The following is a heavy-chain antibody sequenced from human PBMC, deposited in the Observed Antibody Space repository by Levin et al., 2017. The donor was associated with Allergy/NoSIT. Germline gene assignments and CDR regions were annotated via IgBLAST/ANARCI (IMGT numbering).Heavy chain of an antibody. Sequence: GGSLRLSCAASGFTFSSYGMHWVRQAPGKGLEWVAVISYDGSNKYYADSVKGRFTISRDNSKNTLYLQMNSLRAEDTAVYYCAKDYYGSGRLGMDVWGQGTTVTVSS. CDR3: AKDYYGSGRLGMDV. CDR1: GFTFSSYG. CDR2: ISYDGSNK. J-gene: IGHJ6*02. V-gene: IGHV3-30*18. D-gene: IGHD3-10*01.